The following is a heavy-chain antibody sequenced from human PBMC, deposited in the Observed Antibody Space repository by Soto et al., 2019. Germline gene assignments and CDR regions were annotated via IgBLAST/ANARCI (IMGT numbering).Heavy chain of an antibody. CDR1: GFTFDDDA. J-gene: IGHJ4*02. CDR3: AKMAYSSRWYYFDY. V-gene: IGHV3-9*01. Sequence: EVQLVESGGGLVQPGRSLRLSCAASGFTFDDDAMHWVRQAPGKGLEWVSGISWNSGSIGHADSVKGRFTISRDNAKNYLYLQMNSVRAEDTALYYCAKMAYSSRWYYFDYWGQGTLVTVSS. CDR2: ISWNSGSI. D-gene: IGHD6-13*01.